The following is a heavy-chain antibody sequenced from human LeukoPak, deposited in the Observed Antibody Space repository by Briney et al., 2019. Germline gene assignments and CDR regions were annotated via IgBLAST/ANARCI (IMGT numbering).Heavy chain of an antibody. Sequence: GASVKVSCKASGYTFTSYGISWVWQAPGQGLEWMGWISAYNGNTNYAQKLQGRVTMTTDTSTSTAYMELRSLRSDDTAVYYCARDTYDYVWGSYPERIDYWGQGTLVTVSS. CDR2: ISAYNGNT. D-gene: IGHD3-16*02. CDR3: ARDTYDYVWGSYPERIDY. CDR1: GYTFTSYG. V-gene: IGHV1-18*01. J-gene: IGHJ4*02.